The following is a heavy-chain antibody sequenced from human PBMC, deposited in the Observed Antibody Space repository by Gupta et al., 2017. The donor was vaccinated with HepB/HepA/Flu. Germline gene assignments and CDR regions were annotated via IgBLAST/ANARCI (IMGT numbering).Heavy chain of an antibody. V-gene: IGHV1-69*06. J-gene: IGHJ6*03. D-gene: IGHD2-2*01. CDR2: IIPIFGTA. CDR3: ASADCSSTSCPHYYYYYMDV. Sequence: QVQLVQSGAEVKKPGSSVKVSCKASGGTFSSYAISWVRQAPGQGLEWMGGIIPIFGTANYAQKFQGRVTITADKSTSTAYMELSSLRSEDTAVYYCASADCSSTSCPHYYYYYMDVWGKGTTVTVSS. CDR1: GGTFSSYA.